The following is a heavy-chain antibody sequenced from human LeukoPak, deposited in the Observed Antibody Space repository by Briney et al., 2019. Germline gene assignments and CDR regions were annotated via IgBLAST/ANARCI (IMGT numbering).Heavy chain of an antibody. CDR1: GYTFTSYD. CDR2: MNPNSGNT. J-gene: IGHJ5*02. Sequence: ASVKVSCKASGYTFTSYDINWVRQATGQGLEWMGWMNPNSGNTGYAQKFQGRVIMTRNTSISTAYMELSSMRSEDTAVYHCARAGAGHPVRGALNWFDPWGQGTLVTVSS. D-gene: IGHD3-3*02. V-gene: IGHV1-8*02. CDR3: ARAGAGHPVRGALNWFDP.